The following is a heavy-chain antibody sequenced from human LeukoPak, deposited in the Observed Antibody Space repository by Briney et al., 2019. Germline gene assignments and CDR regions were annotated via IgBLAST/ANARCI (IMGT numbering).Heavy chain of an antibody. CDR2: ISASGGST. J-gene: IGHJ4*02. CDR1: GFTFSSYG. D-gene: IGHD3-22*01. CDR3: AHGSSGPGY. Sequence: GGSLRLSCAASGFTFSSYGMHWVRQAPGKGLEWVSAISASGGSTYYADSVKGRFTISRDNSKNMLYLQMNSLRAEDTAVYYCAHGSSGPGYWGQGTLVTVAS. V-gene: IGHV3-23*01.